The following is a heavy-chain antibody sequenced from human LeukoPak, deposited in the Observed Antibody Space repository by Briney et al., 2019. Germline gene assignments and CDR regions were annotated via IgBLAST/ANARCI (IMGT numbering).Heavy chain of an antibody. CDR3: ARDQVDYYDSSGYPNWFDP. CDR2: ISAYNGNT. Sequence: ASVKVSCKASGYTFTSYGISWVRQAPGQGLEWMGWISAYNGNTNYAQKLQGRVTMTTDTSTSTAYMELRSLRSDDTAVYYCARDQVDYYDSSGYPNWFDPWGQGTLVTVSS. CDR1: GYTFTSYG. V-gene: IGHV1-18*01. D-gene: IGHD3-22*01. J-gene: IGHJ5*02.